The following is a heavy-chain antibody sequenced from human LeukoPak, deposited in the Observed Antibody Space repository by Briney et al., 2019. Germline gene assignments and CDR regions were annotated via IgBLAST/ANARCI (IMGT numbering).Heavy chain of an antibody. CDR1: GGSFSGYY. J-gene: IGHJ5*02. D-gene: IGHD3-3*01. V-gene: IGHV4-34*01. CDR3: ARAPLILRFFKAWFDP. Sequence: PSETLSLTCAVYGGSFSGYYWSWIRQPPGRGLEWIGEINHSGSTNYNPSLKSRVTISVDTSKNQFSLKLSSVTAADTAVYYCARAPLILRFFKAWFDPWGQGTLVTVSS. CDR2: INHSGST.